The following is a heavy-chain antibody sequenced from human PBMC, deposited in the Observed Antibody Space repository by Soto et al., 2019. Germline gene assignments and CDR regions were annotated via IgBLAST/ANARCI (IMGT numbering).Heavy chain of an antibody. CDR1: GFSLSTTGVG. CDR2: IYWDDDK. CDR3: AHGLDGYVSGWDQVCLYF. D-gene: IGHD6-19*01. Sequence: QITLKESGPTLVKPTQTLTLTCTFSGFSLSTTGVGVGWIHQPQGKALEWLAVIYWDDDKRYNPSLRSRLTISKDTCNTYVVPTMAYRDAVDTSTYYCAHGLDGYVSGWDQVCLYFWVRGALVTVSS. V-gene: IGHV2-5*02. J-gene: IGHJ4*02.